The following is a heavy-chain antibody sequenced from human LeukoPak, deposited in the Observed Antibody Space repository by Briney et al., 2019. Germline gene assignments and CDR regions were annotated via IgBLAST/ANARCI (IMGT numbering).Heavy chain of an antibody. Sequence: GGSLRLSWAASGFTFTNSWMHSVRQAPGKGLVWVSRIKTDGSSTSYADSVKGRFTISRDNAKNTLYLQMNTMSAEDTAVYFYGWGGTSGCLDYWGQGTLVTVSS. CDR3: GWGGTSGCLDY. CDR1: GFTFTNSW. J-gene: IGHJ4*02. D-gene: IGHD6-19*01. CDR2: IKTDGSST. V-gene: IGHV3-74*01.